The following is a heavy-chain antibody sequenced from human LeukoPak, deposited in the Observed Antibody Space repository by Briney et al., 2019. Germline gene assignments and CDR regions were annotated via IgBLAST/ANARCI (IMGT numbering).Heavy chain of an antibody. D-gene: IGHD3-10*01. J-gene: IGHJ3*02. CDR1: GFTFSDHY. Sequence: GVSLRLSCAASGFTFSDHYMDWIRQVPGKGLEWVGRAKNKVDSYTIQYAASVRGRFSISRDDSKNSLYLQMNSLKTEDTAVYYCTRGHYYGSGTYFDEDTFDIWGRGTMVTVSS. CDR2: AKNKVDSYTI. CDR3: TRGHYYGSGTYFDEDTFDI. V-gene: IGHV3-72*01.